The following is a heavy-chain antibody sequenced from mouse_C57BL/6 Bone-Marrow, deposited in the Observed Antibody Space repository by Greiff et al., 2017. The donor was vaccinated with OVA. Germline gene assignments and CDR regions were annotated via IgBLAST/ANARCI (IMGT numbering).Heavy chain of an antibody. V-gene: IGHV5-4*01. J-gene: IGHJ3*01. CDR3: ARDLIYYGSSPFAY. D-gene: IGHD1-1*01. CDR2: ISDGGSYT. Sequence: DVQLVESGGGLVKPGGSLKLSCAASGFTFSSYAMSWVRQTPEKRLEWVATISDGGSYTYYPDNVKGRFTISRDNAKNNLYLQMSHLKSEDTAMYYCARDLIYYGSSPFAYWGQGTLVTVSA. CDR1: GFTFSSYA.